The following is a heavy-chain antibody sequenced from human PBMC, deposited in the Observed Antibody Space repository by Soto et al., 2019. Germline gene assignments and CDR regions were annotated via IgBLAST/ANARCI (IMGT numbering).Heavy chain of an antibody. D-gene: IGHD5-18*01. Sequence: SETLSLTCTASGDSISRSSYYWGWIRQSPGKGPEWIGSIYYTGRSHYNPSLKSRVTISVDASTNQFSLQLSSVTATGTAVYYCARESRRFVDTAMVAFDYWGQGTLVTVSS. CDR3: ARESRRFVDTAMVAFDY. CDR2: IYYTGRS. CDR1: GDSISRSSYY. V-gene: IGHV4-39*02. J-gene: IGHJ4*02.